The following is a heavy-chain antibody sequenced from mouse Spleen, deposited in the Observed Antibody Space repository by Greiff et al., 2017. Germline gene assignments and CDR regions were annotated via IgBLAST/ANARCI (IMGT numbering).Heavy chain of an antibody. Sequence: VQLQQPGAELVKPGASVKLSCKASGYTFTSYWMHWVKQRPGQGLEWIGEINPSNGRTNYNEKFKSKATLTVDKSSSTAYMQLSSLTSEDSAVYYCARDYYGSPDAYWGQGTLVTVSA. D-gene: IGHD1-2*01. V-gene: IGHV1S81*02. CDR2: INPSNGRT. CDR1: GYTFTSYW. CDR3: ARDYYGSPDAY. J-gene: IGHJ3*01.